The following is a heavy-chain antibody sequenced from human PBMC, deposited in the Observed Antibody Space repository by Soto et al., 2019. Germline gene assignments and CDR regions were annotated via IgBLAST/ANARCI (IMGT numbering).Heavy chain of an antibody. V-gene: IGHV3-11*03. CDR1: GFTFSDHY. CDR2: ISTSSSYT. Sequence: PGWSLRISCVASGFTFSDHYMTWIRQAPGKGLEWLSYISTSSSYTNYAESVKGRFTISRDNAMNSLYLQMNSLRAEDTAVYYCARLRLTGYFDYWGQGTLVTVSS. D-gene: IGHD2-21*02. CDR3: ARLRLTGYFDY. J-gene: IGHJ4*02.